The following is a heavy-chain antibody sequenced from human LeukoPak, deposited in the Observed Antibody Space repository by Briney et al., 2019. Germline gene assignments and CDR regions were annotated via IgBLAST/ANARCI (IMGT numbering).Heavy chain of an antibody. J-gene: IGHJ4*02. D-gene: IGHD3-9*01. Sequence: SVKVSCKASEGTFSSYAISWVRQAPGQGLEWMGRIIPILGIANYAQKFQGRVTITADKSTSTAYMELSSLRSEDTAVYYCARDNILTGAQLHYYFDYWGQGTLVTVSS. CDR2: IIPILGIA. V-gene: IGHV1-69*04. CDR1: EGTFSSYA. CDR3: ARDNILTGAQLHYYFDY.